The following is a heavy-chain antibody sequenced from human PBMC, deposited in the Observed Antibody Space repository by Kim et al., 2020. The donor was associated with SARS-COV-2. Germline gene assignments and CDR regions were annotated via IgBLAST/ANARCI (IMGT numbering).Heavy chain of an antibody. V-gene: IGHV1-3*01. J-gene: IGHJ6*02. CDR3: ARVRTQNYYYGMDV. CDR2: INAGNGNT. CDR1: GYTFTSYA. Sequence: ASVKVSCKASGYTFTSYAMHWVRQAPGQRLEWMGWINAGNGNTKYSQKFQGRVTITRDTSASTAYMELSSLRSEDTAVYYCARVRTQNYYYGMDVWGQGTTVTVSS.